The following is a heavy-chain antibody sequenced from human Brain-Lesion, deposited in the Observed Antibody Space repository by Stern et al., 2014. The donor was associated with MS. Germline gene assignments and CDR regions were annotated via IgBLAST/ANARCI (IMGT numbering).Heavy chain of an antibody. Sequence: QVQLQESGPGLVKPSETLSLTCTVSGGSISSSNHYWGWIRQPPGKGLEWIGAIFYRGTSSYSPSHKRRITIPVDPSKNQFPLNLSSVTAADTAVYYCARLVAGFYFDFWGPGSPVTVSS. CDR2: IFYRGTS. V-gene: IGHV4-39*01. CDR1: GGSISSSNHY. D-gene: IGHD6-19*01. J-gene: IGHJ4*02. CDR3: ARLVAGFYFDF.